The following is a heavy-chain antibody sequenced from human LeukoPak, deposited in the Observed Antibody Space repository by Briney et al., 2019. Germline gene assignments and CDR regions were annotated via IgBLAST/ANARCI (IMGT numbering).Heavy chain of an antibody. J-gene: IGHJ4*02. V-gene: IGHV3-33*01. Sequence: GRSLRPSCAASGFTFSSYGMHWVRQAPGKGLEWVAVIWYDGSNKYYADSVKGRFTISRDNSKNTLYLQMNSLRAEDTAVYYCASAQGIAAAGDYWGQGTLVTVSS. CDR2: IWYDGSNK. CDR1: GFTFSSYG. CDR3: ASAQGIAAAGDY. D-gene: IGHD6-13*01.